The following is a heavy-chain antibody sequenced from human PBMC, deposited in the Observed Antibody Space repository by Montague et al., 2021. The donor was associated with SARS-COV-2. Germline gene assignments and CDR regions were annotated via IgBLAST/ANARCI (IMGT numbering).Heavy chain of an antibody. D-gene: IGHD6-6*01. V-gene: IGHV4-34*01. J-gene: IGHJ4*02. CDR3: ARGGSSSSGVY. Sequence: SETLSLTCAVHGGSFSGYLWSWIRQPPGKGLEWIGQINHSGNTNXXPSLMSRVTISVDMSKSQFSLKPSSVTAADTAVYYCARGGSSSSGVYWGQGTLVTVSS. CDR2: INHSGNT. CDR1: GGSFSGYL.